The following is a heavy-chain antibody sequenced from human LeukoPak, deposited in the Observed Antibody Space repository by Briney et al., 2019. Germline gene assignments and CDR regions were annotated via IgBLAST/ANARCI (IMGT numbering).Heavy chain of an antibody. V-gene: IGHV3-21*01. CDR1: GFTFSSYS. D-gene: IGHD6-19*01. CDR2: ISSSSSYI. J-gene: IGHJ4*02. Sequence: GSLRLSCAASGFTFSSYSMNRVRQAPGKGLEWVSSISSSSSYIYYADSVKGRFTISRDNAKNSLYLQMNSLRAEDTAVYYCARGEAYSSGWYPPSHFDYWGQGNMVTVSS. CDR3: ARGEAYSSGWYPPSHFDY.